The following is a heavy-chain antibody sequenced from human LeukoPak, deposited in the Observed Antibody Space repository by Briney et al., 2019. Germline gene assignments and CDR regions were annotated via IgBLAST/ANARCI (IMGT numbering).Heavy chain of an antibody. CDR1: GFTFSSYA. J-gene: IGHJ6*03. CDR2: ISGSGGST. V-gene: IGHV3-23*01. CDR3: AKGLRTGVGPYMGYHYYMDV. D-gene: IGHD3-16*01. Sequence: PGGSLRLSCAASGFTFSSYAMSWVRQAPGKGLEWVSAISGSGGSTYYADSVKGRFTISRDNSKNTLYLQMNSLRAEDTAVYYCAKGLRTGVGPYMGYHYYMDVWGKGATATVSS.